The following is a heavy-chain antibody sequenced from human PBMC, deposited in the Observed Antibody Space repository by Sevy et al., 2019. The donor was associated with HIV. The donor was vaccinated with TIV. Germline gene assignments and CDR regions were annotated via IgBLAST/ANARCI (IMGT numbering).Heavy chain of an antibody. CDR3: AKTVESGYDWWYFDY. V-gene: IGHV4-4*02. Sequence: SETLSLTCAVSGGSISSDSLWNWVRQPPGKGLEWIGQIFHSGSTKYNPSLKSRVTISVDKSKNQFSLKLNSVTAADTARYYCAKTVESGYDWWYFDYWGQGTLVTVSS. CDR2: IFHSGST. J-gene: IGHJ4*02. CDR1: GGSISSDSL. D-gene: IGHD5-12*01.